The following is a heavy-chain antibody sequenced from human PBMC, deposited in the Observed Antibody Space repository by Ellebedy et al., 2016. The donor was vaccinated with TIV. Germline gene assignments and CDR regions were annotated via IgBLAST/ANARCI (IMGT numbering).Heavy chain of an antibody. Sequence: ASVKVSCKASGYTFTGYYMHWVRQAPGQGLEWMGWISAYNGNTNYAQKLQGRVTMTTDTSTSTAYMELRSLRSDDTAVYYCARDLRHGALNKDYWGQGTLVTVSS. D-gene: IGHD1/OR15-1a*01. CDR1: GYTFTGYY. CDR2: ISAYNGNT. V-gene: IGHV1-18*04. CDR3: ARDLRHGALNKDY. J-gene: IGHJ4*02.